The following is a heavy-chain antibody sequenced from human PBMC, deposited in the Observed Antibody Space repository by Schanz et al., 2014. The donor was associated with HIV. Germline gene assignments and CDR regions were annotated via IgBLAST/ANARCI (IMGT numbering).Heavy chain of an antibody. Sequence: QVQLVQSGAEVKKPGASVKVSCKASGYTFTGYSMHWVRQAPGQGLEWMGWINPNSGGTNYAQKFQGRVTMTRDTSISPAYMELRGLRSEDTAVYYCARERLREGGGFDHWGQGTLVTVSS. D-gene: IGHD4-17*01. J-gene: IGHJ4*02. CDR2: INPNSGGT. V-gene: IGHV1-2*02. CDR3: ARERLREGGGFDH. CDR1: GYTFTGYS.